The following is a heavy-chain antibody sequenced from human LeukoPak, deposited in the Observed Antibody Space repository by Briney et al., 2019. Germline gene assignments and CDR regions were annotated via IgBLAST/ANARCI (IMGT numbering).Heavy chain of an antibody. J-gene: IGHJ4*02. D-gene: IGHD6-19*01. CDR2: IYTSGST. Sequence: SSETLSLTCTVSGGSISSYYWSWIRQPAGKGLEGIGRIYTSGSTNYNPSLKSRVTMSVDTSKNQFSLKLSSVTAADTAVYYCARGAYSSGWLYYFDYWGQGTLVTVSS. CDR3: ARGAYSSGWLYYFDY. V-gene: IGHV4-4*07. CDR1: GGSISSYY.